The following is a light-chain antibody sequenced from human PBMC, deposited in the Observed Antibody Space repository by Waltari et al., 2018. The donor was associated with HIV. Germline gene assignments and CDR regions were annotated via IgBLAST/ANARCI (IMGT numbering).Light chain of an antibody. CDR1: SSDVGRYNL. V-gene: IGLV2-23*01. Sequence: QSALTQPTSVSGSPGKSITISCTGSSSDVGRYNLVSWYQQHPGKAPKLMIYEGINRPSGVSNRFSGSKSGNTASLTISGLQAEDEADYYCCSYAGSSNWVFGGGTKVTVL. J-gene: IGLJ3*02. CDR2: EGI. CDR3: CSYAGSSNWV.